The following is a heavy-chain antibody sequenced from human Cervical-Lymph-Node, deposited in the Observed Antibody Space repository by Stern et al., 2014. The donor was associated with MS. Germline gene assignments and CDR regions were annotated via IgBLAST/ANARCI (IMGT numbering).Heavy chain of an antibody. CDR2: ISYDGRDK. Sequence: VQLVESGGGVVQPGRSLRLSCAASGFVFRRYALHWVRQAPGKGLAWVALISYDGRDKYYTASVKGRFTVSRDNSNNTVDLEMNSLRLEDTAVYYCAKGGSGSYLDWGQGSLVTVSS. V-gene: IGHV3-30*04. J-gene: IGHJ4*02. D-gene: IGHD1-26*01. CDR3: AKGGSGSYLD. CDR1: GFVFRRYA.